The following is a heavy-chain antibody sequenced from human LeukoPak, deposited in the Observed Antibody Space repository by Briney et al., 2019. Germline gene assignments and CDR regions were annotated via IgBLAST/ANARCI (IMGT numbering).Heavy chain of an antibody. CDR1: GYSISSGYY. CDR2: IYYSGST. J-gene: IGHJ6*03. D-gene: IGHD3-10*01. CDR3: ARVSIRVRGVLHYMDV. V-gene: IGHV4-38-2*02. Sequence: SETLSLTCTVSGYSISSGYYWGWIRQPPGKGLEWIGSIYYSGSTYYNPSLKSRVTISVDTSKNQFSLKLSSVTAADTAVYYCARVSIRVRGVLHYMDVWGKGTTVTVSS.